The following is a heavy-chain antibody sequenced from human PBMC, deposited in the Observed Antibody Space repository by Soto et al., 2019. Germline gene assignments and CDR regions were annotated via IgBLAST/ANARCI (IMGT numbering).Heavy chain of an antibody. CDR3: ARDNSGSYQPHDAFDI. D-gene: IGHD1-26*01. V-gene: IGHV1-69*01. CDR1: GGTFSSYA. Sequence: QVQLVQSGAEVKKPGSSVKVSCKASGGTFSSYAISWVRQAPGQGLEWMGGIIPIFGTANYAQKFQGRVTITADESTSTAYMELSSLRSEDTAVDYCARDNSGSYQPHDAFDIWGQGTMVTVSS. J-gene: IGHJ3*02. CDR2: IIPIFGTA.